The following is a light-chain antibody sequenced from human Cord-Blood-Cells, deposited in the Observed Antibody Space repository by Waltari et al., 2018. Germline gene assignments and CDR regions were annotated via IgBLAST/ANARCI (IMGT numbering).Light chain of an antibody. Sequence: DIQMTQSPSTLSASVGDRVTSPCRAIQSISSWLAWYQQKPGKAPKLLNYKYSSLESGVPSRFSGSGSGTEFTLTISSLQPDDFATYYCQQYNSYWTFGQGTKVEIK. J-gene: IGKJ1*01. V-gene: IGKV1-5*03. CDR1: QSISSW. CDR3: QQYNSYWT. CDR2: KYS.